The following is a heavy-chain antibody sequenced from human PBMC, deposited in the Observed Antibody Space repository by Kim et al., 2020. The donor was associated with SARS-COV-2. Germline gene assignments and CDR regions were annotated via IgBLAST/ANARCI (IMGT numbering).Heavy chain of an antibody. D-gene: IGHD5-12*01. CDR1: GFTFSSYG. V-gene: IGHV3-33*05. CDR3: AIVSGYSGYWGEGSDY. Sequence: GGSLRLSCAASGFTFSSYGMHWVRQAPGKGLEWVAVISYDGSNKYYADSVKGRFTISRDNSKTTLYLQMNSLRAEDTAVYYCAIVSGYSGYWGEGSDYWGQGTLVTVSS. CDR2: ISYDGSNK. J-gene: IGHJ4*02.